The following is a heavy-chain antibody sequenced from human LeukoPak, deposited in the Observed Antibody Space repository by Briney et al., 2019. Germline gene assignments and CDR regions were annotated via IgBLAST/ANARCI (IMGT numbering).Heavy chain of an antibody. CDR2: ISPGGGTT. Sequence: GGSLRLSCAGSGFIFKNYAMGWVRQAPGKGLEWVSGISPGGGTTYYIDSVKGRFTISRDNSKDTLHLQVNSLRAEDTAVYYCAKSRGDSSTPLDTWGQGTMVTVSS. J-gene: IGHJ3*02. CDR3: AKSRGDSSTPLDT. D-gene: IGHD6-19*01. V-gene: IGHV3-23*01. CDR1: GFIFKNYA.